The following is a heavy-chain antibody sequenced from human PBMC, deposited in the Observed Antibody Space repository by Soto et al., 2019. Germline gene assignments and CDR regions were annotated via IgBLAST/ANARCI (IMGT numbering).Heavy chain of an antibody. Sequence: SETLSLTCTVSGGSISSYYWSWSRQPPGKGLEWIGYIYYSGSTNYNPSPKSRVTISVDTSKNQFSLKLSSVTAADTAVYYCARAYGGYADYWGQGALVTVSS. D-gene: IGHD5-12*01. CDR2: IYYSGST. CDR3: ARAYGGYADY. V-gene: IGHV4-59*01. CDR1: GGSISSYY. J-gene: IGHJ4*01.